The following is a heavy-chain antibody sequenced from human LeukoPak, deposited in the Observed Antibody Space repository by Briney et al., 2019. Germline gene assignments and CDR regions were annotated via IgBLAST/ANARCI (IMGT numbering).Heavy chain of an antibody. CDR3: ARNILTGYCPEY. Sequence: GGSLRLSCAASGFTVSSNYMSWVRQAPGKGLEWVSSISSSSTYIYYADSVKGRFTISRDNAKNSLYLQMNSLRAEDTAVYYCARNILTGYCPEYWGQGTLVTVSS. CDR1: GFTVSSNY. V-gene: IGHV3-21*01. CDR2: ISSSSTYI. J-gene: IGHJ4*02. D-gene: IGHD3-9*01.